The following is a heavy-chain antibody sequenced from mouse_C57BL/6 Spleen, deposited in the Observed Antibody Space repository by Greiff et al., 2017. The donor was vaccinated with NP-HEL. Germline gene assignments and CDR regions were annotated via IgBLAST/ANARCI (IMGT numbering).Heavy chain of an antibody. V-gene: IGHV5-9-1*02. CDR2: ISSGGDYI. CDR3: TRDRSYYYGSGDAMDY. D-gene: IGHD1-1*01. CDR1: GFTFSSYA. Sequence: EVKLVESGEGLVKPGGSLKLSCAASGFTFSSYAMSWVRQTPEKRLEWVAYISSGGDYIYYADTVKGRFTISRDNARNTLYLQMSSLKSEDTAMYYWTRDRSYYYGSGDAMDYWGQGTSVTVSS. J-gene: IGHJ4*01.